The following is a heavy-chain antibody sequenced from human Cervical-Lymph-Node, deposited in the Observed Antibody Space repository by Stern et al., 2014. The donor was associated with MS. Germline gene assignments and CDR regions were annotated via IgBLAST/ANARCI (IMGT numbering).Heavy chain of an antibody. V-gene: IGHV3-23*04. CDR3: GRELGHTVDY. J-gene: IGHJ4*02. D-gene: IGHD2-8*02. CDR1: GFTFTTSA. Sequence: EVQLVESGGGLVHPGGSLRLSCAATGFTFTTSAMYWVRQAPGKGLEWISAISGSGDNTLYADSVKGRFTISRDNSKNTLYLQMNSLRAEDTAAYYCGRELGHTVDYWGQGTLVTVSS. CDR2: ISGSGDNT.